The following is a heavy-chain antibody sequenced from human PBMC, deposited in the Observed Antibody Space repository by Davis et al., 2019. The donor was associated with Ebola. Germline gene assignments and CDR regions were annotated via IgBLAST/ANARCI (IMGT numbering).Heavy chain of an antibody. CDR1: GDSIRRYY. J-gene: IGHJ4*01. Sequence: SETLSLTCTVSGDSIRRYYWSWIRQPPGKGLEWIGYIYNSVNTNYNPSLKSRVTISVDPPNNQFSLNLDSVTAADTAMYYCARLDSQRYFDYWGRGTLVTISS. V-gene: IGHV4-4*08. D-gene: IGHD1-1*01. CDR3: ARLDSQRYFDY. CDR2: IYNSVNT.